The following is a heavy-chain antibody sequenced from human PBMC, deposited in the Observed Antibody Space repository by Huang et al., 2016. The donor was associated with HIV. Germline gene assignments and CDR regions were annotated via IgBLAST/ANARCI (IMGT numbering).Heavy chain of an antibody. V-gene: IGHV3-30*02. D-gene: IGHD2-21*02. CDR1: GFSFSHYG. J-gene: IGHJ4*02. CDR2: IRFDGGNK. CDR3: ATDLGGYSFDY. Sequence: QEQLVESGGGVVQPGGSLRLSCATSGFSFSHYGMHWIRQAPGKGMEGVAFIRFDGGNKHYADAAKGRFTISRDNSKKMLLLEMNSLRGDDTAFYYCATDLGGYSFDYWGQGALVSVSS.